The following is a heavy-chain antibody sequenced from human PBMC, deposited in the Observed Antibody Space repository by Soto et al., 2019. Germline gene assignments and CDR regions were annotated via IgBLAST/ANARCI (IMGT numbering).Heavy chain of an antibody. CDR2: IYYSGST. CDR1: GGSIRSYC. J-gene: IGHJ6*03. D-gene: IGHD3-10*01. V-gene: IGHV4-59*01. CDR3: ARGYYGSGSYPHYYYMDV. Sequence: SETLSLTCTVSGGSIRSYCWTWIRQPPGEGLEWIGYIYYSGSTNYNPSLKSRVTISVDTSKNQFSLKLSSVTAADTAVYYCARGYYGSGSYPHYYYMDVWGKGTTVTVS.